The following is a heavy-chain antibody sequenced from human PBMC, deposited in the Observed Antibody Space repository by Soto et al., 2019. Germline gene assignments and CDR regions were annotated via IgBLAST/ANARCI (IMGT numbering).Heavy chain of an antibody. CDR1: GGTFSSYA. D-gene: IGHD2-15*01. V-gene: IGHV1-69*06. CDR2: IIPIFGTA. Sequence: SVKVSCKASGGTFSSYAISWVRQAPGQGLEWMGGIIPIFGTANYAQKFQGRVTITADKSTSTAYMELSSLRSEDTAVYYCARVDCSGGSCYSWNHYYYYGMDVWGQGATVTVSS. J-gene: IGHJ6*02. CDR3: ARVDCSGGSCYSWNHYYYYGMDV.